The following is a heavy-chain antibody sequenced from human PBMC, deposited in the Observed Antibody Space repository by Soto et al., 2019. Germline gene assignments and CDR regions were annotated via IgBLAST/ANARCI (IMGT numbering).Heavy chain of an antibody. D-gene: IGHD3-16*01. Sequence: SETLSLTCSVSGGSISGDYYWSWSRQSPEKGLEWIGYIYYSWSSYSNPALPSRLSMSLDTSKNQFSLKLRSVTAADTAVYYFARGGDRSPGYFDAWGEGAQVTVSS. CDR3: ARGGDRSPGYFDA. CDR2: IYYSWSS. J-gene: IGHJ4*02. CDR1: GGSISGDYY. V-gene: IGHV4-30-4*08.